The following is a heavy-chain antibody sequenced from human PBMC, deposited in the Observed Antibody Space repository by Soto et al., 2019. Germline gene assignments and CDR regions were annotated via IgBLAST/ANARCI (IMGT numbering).Heavy chain of an antibody. CDR1: GFTFSSYE. Sequence: LRLSCAASGFTFSSYEMNWVRQAPGKGLEWVSYISSSGSTIYYADSVKGRFTISRDNAKNSLYLQMNSLRAEDTAVYYCARERYYYDSSGYYRYFDYWGQGTLVTVSS. CDR3: ARERYYYDSSGYYRYFDY. D-gene: IGHD3-22*01. J-gene: IGHJ4*02. CDR2: ISSSGSTI. V-gene: IGHV3-48*03.